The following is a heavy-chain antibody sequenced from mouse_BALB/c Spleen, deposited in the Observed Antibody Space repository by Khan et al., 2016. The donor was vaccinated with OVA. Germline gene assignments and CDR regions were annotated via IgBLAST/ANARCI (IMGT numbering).Heavy chain of an antibody. V-gene: IGHV5-15*02. CDR1: GFTFSDYG. Sequence: EVELVESGGGLVQPGGSRKLSCAASGFTFSDYGMAWVRQAPGKGPEWIAVISNLAYSIYYADTVTGRFTISRENAKNTLYLEMSSLRSEDTAMYYCAGSWAMDYWGQGTSVTVSS. CDR2: ISNLAYSI. CDR3: AGSWAMDY. J-gene: IGHJ4*01.